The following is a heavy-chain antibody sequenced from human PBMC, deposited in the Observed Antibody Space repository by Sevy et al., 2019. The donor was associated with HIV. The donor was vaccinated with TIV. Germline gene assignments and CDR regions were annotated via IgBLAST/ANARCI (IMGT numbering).Heavy chain of an antibody. CDR1: GFIVSSNY. D-gene: IGHD4-4*01. V-gene: IGHV3-53*01. J-gene: IGHJ4*02. CDR2: IYSGGTT. CDR3: VRETTEGDY. Sequence: GGSLRLSCTASGFIVSSNYMTWVRQAPGKGLEWVSAIYSGGTTYYAKSVKGRFTVSRDNSKNTLYLQMNSLRAEDTAMYYCVRETTEGDYWGQGTLVTVSS.